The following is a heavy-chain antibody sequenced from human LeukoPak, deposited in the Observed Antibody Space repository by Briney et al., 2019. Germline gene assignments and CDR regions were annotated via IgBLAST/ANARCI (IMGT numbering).Heavy chain of an antibody. CDR1: GFSLSSFW. D-gene: IGHD3-9*01. J-gene: IGHJ4*02. CDR2: IKKDGSEK. CDR3: ARDRGLRYFDSFDY. V-gene: IGHV3-7*03. Sequence: GGSLRLSCVASGFSLSSFWMNWVRQAPGKGLEWVASIKKDGSEKHYVDSVKARFTISRDNAKNSLYLEMSSLRAEDTAVYYCARDRGLRYFDSFDYWGQGALVTVSS.